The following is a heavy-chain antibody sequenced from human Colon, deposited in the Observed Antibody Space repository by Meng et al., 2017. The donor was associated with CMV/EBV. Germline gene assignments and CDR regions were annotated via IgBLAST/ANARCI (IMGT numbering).Heavy chain of an antibody. CDR2: IGTVGDT. J-gene: IGHJ4*02. V-gene: IGHV3-13*01. CDR1: GFTFSTSD. Sequence: GESLKISCTGSGFTFSTSDFHWVRQPTGKGLEWVSSIGTVGDTYSIGSVKGRFIISREDAQNSVYLQMNGLRDGDTGLYYCARARSPTQFDYWGQGALVTVSS. CDR3: ARARSPTQFDY.